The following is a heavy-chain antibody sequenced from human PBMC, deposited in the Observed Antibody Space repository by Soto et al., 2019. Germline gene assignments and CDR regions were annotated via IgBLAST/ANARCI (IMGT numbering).Heavy chain of an antibody. V-gene: IGHV3-23*01. CDR1: GFTFSSYA. D-gene: IGHD2-21*01. Sequence: QPXGSLRLSCAASGFTFSSYAMSWVRQAPGKGLEWVSAISGSGGSTYYADSVKGRFTISRDNSKNTLYLQMNSLRAEDTAVYYCATLPKGIGYYYYGMDVWGQGTTVTVSS. CDR3: ATLPKGIGYYYYGMDV. CDR2: ISGSGGST. J-gene: IGHJ6*02.